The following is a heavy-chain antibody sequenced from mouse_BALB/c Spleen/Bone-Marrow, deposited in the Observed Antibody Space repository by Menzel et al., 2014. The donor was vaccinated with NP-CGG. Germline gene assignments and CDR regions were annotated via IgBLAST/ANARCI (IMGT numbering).Heavy chain of an antibody. CDR1: GFTFTDYY. J-gene: IGHJ2*01. V-gene: IGHV7-3*02. CDR2: IRNKANGYTT. Sequence: EVMLQQSGGGLVQPGGSLRLSCATSGFTFTDYYMNWVRQPPGKALEWLGFIRNKANGYTTEYRASVKSRLTISRDNSKNFLYLQINTLRADDSATYYCARDKGRVVFDCWGQGTTLTVSS. CDR3: ARDKGRVVFDC.